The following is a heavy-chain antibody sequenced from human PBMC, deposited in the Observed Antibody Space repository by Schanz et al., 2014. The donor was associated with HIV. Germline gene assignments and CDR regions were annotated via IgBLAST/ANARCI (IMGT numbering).Heavy chain of an antibody. D-gene: IGHD2-15*01. J-gene: IGHJ4*02. CDR1: GFTISSNY. CDR2: VYIGDST. CDR3: ARGGIWEWDQPDFDY. V-gene: IGHV3-66*02. Sequence: VQVVESGGGVVQPGRSLRLSCAVSGFTISSNYMSWVRQAPGKGLEWVSVVYIGDSTFYANSVKGRFTISRDSSKNTLYLQMSSLRAEDTAMYYCARGGIWEWDQPDFDYWGQGTLVTVSS.